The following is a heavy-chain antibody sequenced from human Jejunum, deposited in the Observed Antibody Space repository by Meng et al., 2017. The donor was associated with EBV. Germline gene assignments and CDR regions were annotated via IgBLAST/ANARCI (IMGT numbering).Heavy chain of an antibody. Sequence: QVQLLKSGCELKKPGASVVVSCRASGYTFSRYAMNWVRQAPGQGLEWMGWINTRTGNPAYAQGLTGRFVFSLDTSVSTAYLQISSLKAEDTAVYYCASDISTATFGYWGQGTLVTVSS. D-gene: IGHD2-21*02. CDR2: INTRTGNP. CDR3: ASDISTATFGY. J-gene: IGHJ4*02. CDR1: GYTFSRYA. V-gene: IGHV7-4-1*02.